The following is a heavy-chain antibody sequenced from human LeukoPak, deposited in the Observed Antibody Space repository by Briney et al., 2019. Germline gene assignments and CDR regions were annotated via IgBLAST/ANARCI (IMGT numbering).Heavy chain of an antibody. D-gene: IGHD3-22*01. J-gene: IGHJ3*02. CDR3: AKELSGWDYAFDI. Sequence: GRSLRLSCAAYGFTFSSYAMHWVRQAPGKGLEWVAVISYDGSNKYYADSVKGRFTISRDNAKNSLYLQMNSLRAEDTALYYCAKELSGWDYAFDIWGQGTMVTVSS. V-gene: IGHV3-30-3*01. CDR2: ISYDGSNK. CDR1: GFTFSSYA.